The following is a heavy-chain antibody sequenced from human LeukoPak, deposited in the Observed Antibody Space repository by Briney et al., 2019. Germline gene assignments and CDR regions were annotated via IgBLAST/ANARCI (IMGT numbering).Heavy chain of an antibody. J-gene: IGHJ4*02. Sequence: GGSLRLSCAASGFTFSDYGMHWVRQAPGKGLEWVAVIWHDGSEKYYGDAVKGRFTISRDDSKNTLHLQMNSLRAEDTAVYYCAKQHAATGGYFDYWGQGTLVTVSS. CDR3: AKQHAATGGYFDY. V-gene: IGHV3-33*06. CDR2: IWHDGSEK. CDR1: GFTFSDYG. D-gene: IGHD3-10*01.